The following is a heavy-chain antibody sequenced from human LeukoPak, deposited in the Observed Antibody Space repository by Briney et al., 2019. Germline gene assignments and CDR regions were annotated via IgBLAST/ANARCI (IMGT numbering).Heavy chain of an antibody. CDR2: ISGSGGST. V-gene: IGHV3-23*01. J-gene: IGHJ4*02. CDR3: AKDRCSGGNCYTYFVT. CDR1: GFTFSSYA. Sequence: GGSLSHSCAASGFTFSSYAMNWVGQAPGKGLEWVSSISGSGGSTYYADSVKGRFTISRDNSKNTLDLQMNSLRAEDTAVYYCAKDRCSGGNCYTYFVTRGPGTLVTVSS. D-gene: IGHD2-15*01.